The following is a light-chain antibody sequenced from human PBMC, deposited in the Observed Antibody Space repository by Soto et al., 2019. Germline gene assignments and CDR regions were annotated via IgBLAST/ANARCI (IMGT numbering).Light chain of an antibody. J-gene: IGLJ3*02. V-gene: IGLV2-18*02. CDR3: SSYTSSSTLV. CDR1: SSDVGSYNR. CDR2: EVS. Sequence: QSALTQPPSGSGSPGQSVTISCTGTSSDVGSYNRVSWYQQPPDTAPKLMIYEVSNRPSGVPDRFSGSKSGNTASLTISGLQAEDEADYYCSSYTSSSTLVFGGGTKLTVL.